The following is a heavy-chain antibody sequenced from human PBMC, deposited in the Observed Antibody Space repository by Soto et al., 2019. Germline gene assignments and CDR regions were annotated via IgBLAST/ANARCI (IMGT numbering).Heavy chain of an antibody. V-gene: IGHV3-23*01. CDR1: GGTFANYG. Sequence: GSLRLSCTASGGTFANYGRHWVRQAPGKGLEWVSRVSADGSKTDYADAVKGRFTISRDNSKNTLYLQMNSLRAEDTAVFYCEGVFRGYSYGFDYWGQGTLVPVSS. J-gene: IGHJ4*02. CDR2: VSADGSKT. D-gene: IGHD5-18*01. CDR3: EGVFRGYSYGFDY.